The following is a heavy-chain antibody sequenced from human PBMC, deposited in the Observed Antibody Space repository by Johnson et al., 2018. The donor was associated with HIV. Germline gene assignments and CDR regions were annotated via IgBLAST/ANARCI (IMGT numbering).Heavy chain of an antibody. V-gene: IGHV3-30*18. J-gene: IGHJ3*02. D-gene: IGHD3-22*01. CDR2: ISFDGTTQ. CDR3: AKPHQYDSSGYWSGRDASDI. CDR1: GFSFSTYG. Sequence: QVQLVESEGGVVQPGGSLRLSCAASGFSFSTYGMHWVRQAPGKGLEWVTLISFDGTTQYYVDSVKGRFPISRDNSMNTLYLQMNSLTPEDTAVYYCAKPHQYDSSGYWSGRDASDIWGQGTMVTVSS.